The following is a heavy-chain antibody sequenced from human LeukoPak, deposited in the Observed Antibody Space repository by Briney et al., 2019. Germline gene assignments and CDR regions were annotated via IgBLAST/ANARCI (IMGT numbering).Heavy chain of an antibody. J-gene: IGHJ3*02. V-gene: IGHV1-46*03. Sequence: ASVKVSCKASGYTFTSYYMHWVRQAPGQGLEWMGIINTSGGSTSYAQKFQGRVTMTRDTSTSTVYMELSSLRSEDTAVYYCARVMCSSTSCYTYDAFDIWGQGTMVTVSS. CDR2: INTSGGST. CDR3: ARVMCSSTSCYTYDAFDI. CDR1: GYTFTSYY. D-gene: IGHD2-2*02.